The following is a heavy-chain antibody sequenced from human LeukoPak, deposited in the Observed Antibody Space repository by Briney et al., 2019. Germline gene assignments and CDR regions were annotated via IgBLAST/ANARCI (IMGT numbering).Heavy chain of an antibody. CDR3: GRGGGAYYDSSGYYPFDY. J-gene: IGHJ4*02. Sequence: SQTLSLTCTVSGGSISSGSYYWSWIRQPAGKGLEWIGRIYTSGSTNYNPSLKSRVTISVDTSKNQFSLKLSSVTAADPAVHYRGRGGGAYYDSSGYYPFDYWGQGTLVTVSS. V-gene: IGHV4-61*02. D-gene: IGHD3-22*01. CDR2: IYTSGST. CDR1: GGSISSGSYY.